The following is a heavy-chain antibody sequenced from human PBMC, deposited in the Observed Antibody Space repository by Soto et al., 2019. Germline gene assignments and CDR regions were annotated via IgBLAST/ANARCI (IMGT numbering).Heavy chain of an antibody. Sequence: EVQLLESGGGLVQPGGSLRLSCAASGFTFSSYAMSWVRQAPGKGLEWVSAISGSGGSTYYADSVKGRFTISRDNSKNTLYLQMNSLRAEGTAVYYCASEGLGYCSGGSCYSGNYWGQGTLVTVSS. D-gene: IGHD2-15*01. CDR1: GFTFSSYA. V-gene: IGHV3-23*01. CDR2: ISGSGGST. J-gene: IGHJ4*02. CDR3: ASEGLGYCSGGSCYSGNY.